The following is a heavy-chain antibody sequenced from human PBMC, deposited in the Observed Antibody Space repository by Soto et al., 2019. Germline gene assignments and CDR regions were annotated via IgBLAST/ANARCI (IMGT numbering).Heavy chain of an antibody. CDR1: GFTFSSYW. CDR2: INSDGSST. D-gene: IGHD3-9*01. Sequence: PGGSLRLSCAASGFTFSSYWMHWVRQAPGKGLVWVSRINSDGSSTSYADSVKGRFTISRDSAKNTLYLQMNSLRAEDTAVYYCARVSFLRYFAWLPIDYWGQGTLVTVSS. J-gene: IGHJ4*02. V-gene: IGHV3-74*01. CDR3: ARVSFLRYFAWLPIDY.